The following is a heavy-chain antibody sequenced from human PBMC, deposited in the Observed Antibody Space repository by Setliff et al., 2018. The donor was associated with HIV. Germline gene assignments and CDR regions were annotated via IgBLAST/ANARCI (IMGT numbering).Heavy chain of an antibody. J-gene: IGHJ4*02. D-gene: IGHD6-19*01. CDR1: GGTFSSYA. CDR2: IIPIFGTA. Sequence: GASVKVSCKASGGTFSSYAISWVRQAPGQGLEWMGGIIPIFGTANYAQKFQGRVTITADESTSTAYMELSSLRSEDTAVYYCARGARSPKNILGYSSGWPYYFDYWGQGTLVTVSS. CDR3: ARGARSPKNILGYSSGWPYYFDY. V-gene: IGHV1-69*13.